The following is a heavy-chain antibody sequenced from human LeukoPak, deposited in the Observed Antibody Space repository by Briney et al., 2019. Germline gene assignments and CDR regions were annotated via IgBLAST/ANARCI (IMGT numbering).Heavy chain of an antibody. V-gene: IGHV3-30*04. CDR3: AREAPFDY. CDR2: ISYDGSNK. J-gene: IGHJ4*02. CDR1: GFTFGGSA. Sequence: PGGSLRLSCAASGFTFGGSAVHWVRQAPGKGLEWVAFISYDGSNKYYADSVKGRFTISRDNSKNTLYLQMNSLRTEDTAVYYCAREAPFDYWGQGTLVTVSS.